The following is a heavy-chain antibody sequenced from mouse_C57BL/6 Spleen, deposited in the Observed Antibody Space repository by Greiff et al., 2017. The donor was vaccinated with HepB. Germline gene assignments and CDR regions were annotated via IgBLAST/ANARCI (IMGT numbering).Heavy chain of an antibody. D-gene: IGHD3-2*02. CDR3: ARRGSSGYSYYFDY. Sequence: EVMLVESGGDLVKPGGSLKLSCAASGFTFSSYGMSWVRQTPDKRLEWVATISSGGSYTYYPDSVKGRFTISRDNAKNTLYLQMSSLKSEDTAMYYCARRGSSGYSYYFDYWGQGTTLTVSS. V-gene: IGHV5-6*02. J-gene: IGHJ2*01. CDR1: GFTFSSYG. CDR2: ISSGGSYT.